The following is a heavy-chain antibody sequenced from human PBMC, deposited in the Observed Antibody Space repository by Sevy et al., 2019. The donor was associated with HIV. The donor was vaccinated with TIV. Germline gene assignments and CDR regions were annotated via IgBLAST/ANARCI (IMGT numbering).Heavy chain of an antibody. CDR2: IKQDGSEK. D-gene: IGHD6-19*01. J-gene: IGHJ4*02. V-gene: IGHV3-7*01. Sequence: GGSLRLSCAASGFTFSSFWMSWVRQAPGKGLEWVANIKQDGSEKYYVDSVKGRFTISRDNAKNSLYLQMNSLRAEDTAVYYCARDYSSGWYDYWGQGTLVTVSS. CDR3: ARDYSSGWYDY. CDR1: GFTFSSFW.